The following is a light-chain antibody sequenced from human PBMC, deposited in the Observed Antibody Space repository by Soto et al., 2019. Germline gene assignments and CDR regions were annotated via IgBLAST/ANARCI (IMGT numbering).Light chain of an antibody. Sequence: EIVLTQSPGTLSLSPGERATLSCRASQSVGYHLAWYQQKPGQAPRLLIYDASNRATGIPARFSGSGSGTDFTLAISSLEPEDFAVYYCQQYSFMWTFGQGTKVDIK. V-gene: IGKV3-11*01. CDR2: DAS. CDR1: QSVGYH. J-gene: IGKJ1*01. CDR3: QQYSFMWT.